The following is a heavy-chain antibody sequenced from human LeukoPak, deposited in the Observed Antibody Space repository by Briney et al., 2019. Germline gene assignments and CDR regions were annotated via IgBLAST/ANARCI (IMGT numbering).Heavy chain of an antibody. V-gene: IGHV4-34*01. Sequence: SETLSLTCAVSGYSISSGYYWSWIRPPPGKGREWIGEINHSGSTNYNPSLKRRVTISGDTTKNQFSLKLSSVTAADTAVYYCARPLRFLEFNWFDPWGQGTLVTVSS. D-gene: IGHD3-3*01. CDR2: INHSGST. CDR1: GYSISSGYY. J-gene: IGHJ5*02. CDR3: ARPLRFLEFNWFDP.